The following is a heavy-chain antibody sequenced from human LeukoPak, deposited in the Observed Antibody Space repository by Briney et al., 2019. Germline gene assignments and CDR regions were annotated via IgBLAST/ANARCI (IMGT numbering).Heavy chain of an antibody. D-gene: IGHD1-26*01. CDR1: GGSFSGYY. Sequence: PSETLSLTCAVYGGSFSGYYWSWIRQPPGKGLEWIGEINHSGSTNYNPSLKSRVTISADTSKNQFSLKLSSVTAADTAVYYCARGRGSYNYWGQGTLVTVSS. V-gene: IGHV4-34*01. CDR2: INHSGST. CDR3: ARGRGSYNY. J-gene: IGHJ4*02.